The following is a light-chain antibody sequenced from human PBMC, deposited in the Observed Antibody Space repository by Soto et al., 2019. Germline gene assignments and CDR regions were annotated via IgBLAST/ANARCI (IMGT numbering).Light chain of an antibody. J-gene: IGLJ3*02. Sequence: QTVVTQEPSFSVSLGGTVTLTCGLRSGSVSTSYYPSWYQQTPGQAPRTLMYRTNTRSSGVPHRFSASILGNRAALTITGAQADDEADYYCVLYMGSGIWVFGGGTKVTVL. CDR1: SGSVSTSYY. V-gene: IGLV8-61*01. CDR2: RTN. CDR3: VLYMGSGIWV.